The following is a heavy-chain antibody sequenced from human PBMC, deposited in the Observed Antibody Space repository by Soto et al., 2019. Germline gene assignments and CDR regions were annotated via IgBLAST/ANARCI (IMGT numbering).Heavy chain of an antibody. V-gene: IGHV4-4*07. CDR1: GGSISSYY. CDR3: SRGLYSGIFLRSDY. CDR2: IYTSGGT. D-gene: IGHD1-26*01. J-gene: IGHJ4*02. Sequence: SETLSLTCTVYGGSISSYYWSWIRQPAGKGLEWIGRIYTSGGTNYNPSLKSRVTMSVDTSKNQFSLKLSSVTAADTAVYYCSRGLYSGIFLRSDYLGQGTPVNVSS.